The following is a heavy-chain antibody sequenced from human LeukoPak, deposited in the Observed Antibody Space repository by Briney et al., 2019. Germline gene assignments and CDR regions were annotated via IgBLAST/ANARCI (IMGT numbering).Heavy chain of an antibody. CDR3: ANVLAKLLTGDY. CDR2: ISGSGGST. J-gene: IGHJ4*02. D-gene: IGHD7-27*01. V-gene: IGHV3-23*01. CDR1: GFTFSSYA. Sequence: GGSLRLSCAASGFTFSSYAMSWVRQAPGKGLEWVSAISGSGGSTYYADSVKGRFTISRDNSKNTLYLQMNSLRAEDTAVYYCANVLAKLLTGDYWGQGTLVTVSS.